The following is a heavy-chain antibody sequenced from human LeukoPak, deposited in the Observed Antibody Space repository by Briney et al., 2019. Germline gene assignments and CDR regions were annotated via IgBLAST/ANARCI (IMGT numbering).Heavy chain of an antibody. Sequence: GGSLRLSCTASGFTVSSNYMSWVCQTPGKGLEWVSVIYSGGSTYYADSVKGRFTISRDNSKNTLYLQMNSLRAEDTAVYYCARGPNYYYGMDVWGQGTTVTVSS. CDR1: GFTVSSNY. J-gene: IGHJ6*02. CDR2: IYSGGST. CDR3: ARGPNYYYGMDV. V-gene: IGHV3-53*01.